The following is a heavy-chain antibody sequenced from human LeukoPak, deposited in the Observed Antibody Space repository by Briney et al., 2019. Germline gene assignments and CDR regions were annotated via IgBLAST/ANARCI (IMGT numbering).Heavy chain of an antibody. V-gene: IGHV4-59*01. CDR1: GGSISSYY. D-gene: IGHD3-22*01. Sequence: SETLSLTCTVSGGSISSYYWNWIRQPPGKGLEWIGYIYYSGSTNYNPSLKSRVTISVDTSKNQFSLKLSSVTAADTAVYYCARTKVLPDYYDNSGGFDYWGQGTLVTVSS. CDR2: IYYSGST. CDR3: ARTKVLPDYYDNSGGFDY. J-gene: IGHJ4*02.